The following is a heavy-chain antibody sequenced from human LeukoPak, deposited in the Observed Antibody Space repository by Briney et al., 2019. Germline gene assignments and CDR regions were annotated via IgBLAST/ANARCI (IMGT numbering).Heavy chain of an antibody. V-gene: IGHV3-66*01. CDR3: PRDLYDYDSY. Sequence: GGSLRLSCAASGFTVSSTYMSWVRQAPGKGLEWVSVIYSGGTTYYADSVKGRFTISRDNSKNTLYLQMNSLRTEDTAVYYCPRDLYDYDSYWGQGTLVTVSS. CDR1: GFTVSSTY. J-gene: IGHJ4*02. D-gene: IGHD3-22*01. CDR2: IYSGGTT.